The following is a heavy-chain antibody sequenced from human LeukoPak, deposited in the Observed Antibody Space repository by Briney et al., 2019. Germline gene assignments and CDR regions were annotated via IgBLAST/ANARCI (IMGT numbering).Heavy chain of an antibody. J-gene: IGHJ3*02. CDR1: GFSLDDYA. V-gene: IGHV3-9*01. CDR2: ISWDSGNQ. D-gene: IGHD3-9*01. CDR3: IKDMGFDLLKDAFHI. Sequence: PGGSLRLSCLGSGFSLDDYAMHWVRQPPGKGLEWVSSISWDSGNQACADSVKGRLTISRDNAKNSLFLQMDSLRPEDTAFYYCIKDMGFDLLKDAFHIWGQGTLVTVSS.